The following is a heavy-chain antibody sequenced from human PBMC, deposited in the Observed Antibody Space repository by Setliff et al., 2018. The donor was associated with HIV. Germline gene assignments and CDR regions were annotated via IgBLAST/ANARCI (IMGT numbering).Heavy chain of an antibody. J-gene: IGHJ4*02. CDR2: ISHGGST. D-gene: IGHD3-16*02. V-gene: IGHV4-34*01. Sequence: SETLSLTCAVYGGSFSDYYWSWIRQSPGRGLEWIGEISHGGSTIYNPSLKSRVTISIDTSKNQFSLNLTSVTAADTAIYYCARGLDVWGTYRYRNYFDYWGQGTLVTVSS. CDR1: GGSFSDYY. CDR3: ARGLDVWGTYRYRNYFDY.